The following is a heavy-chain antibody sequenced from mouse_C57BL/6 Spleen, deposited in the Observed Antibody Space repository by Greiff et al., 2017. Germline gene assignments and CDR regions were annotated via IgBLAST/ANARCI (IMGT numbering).Heavy chain of an antibody. CDR1: GYTFTSYW. Sequence: QVQLQQPGAELVRPGTSVKLSCKASGYTFTSYWMHWVKQRPGQGLEWIGVIDPSDSYTNYNQKFKGKATLTVDTSSSTAYMQLSSLTSECSAVYYGARGGNYAWFAYWGQGTLVTVSA. CDR3: ARGGNYAWFAY. V-gene: IGHV1-59*01. CDR2: IDPSDSYT. D-gene: IGHD2-1*01. J-gene: IGHJ3*01.